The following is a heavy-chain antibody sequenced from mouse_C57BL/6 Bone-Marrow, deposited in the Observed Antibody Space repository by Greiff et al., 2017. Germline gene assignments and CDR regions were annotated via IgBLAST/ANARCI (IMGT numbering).Heavy chain of an antibody. Sequence: VQLQQSGPELVKPGASVKISCKASGYAFSSSWMNWVKQRPGKGLEWIGRIYPGDGDTNYNGKFKGKATLTADKSSSTAYMQLSSLTSEDSAVYFCATNYDGSSYQYYFDYWGQGTTLTVSS. V-gene: IGHV1-82*01. J-gene: IGHJ2*01. D-gene: IGHD1-1*01. CDR2: IYPGDGDT. CDR3: ATNYDGSSYQYYFDY. CDR1: GYAFSSSW.